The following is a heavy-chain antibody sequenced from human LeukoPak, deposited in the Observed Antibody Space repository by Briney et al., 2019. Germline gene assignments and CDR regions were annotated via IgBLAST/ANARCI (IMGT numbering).Heavy chain of an antibody. CDR1: GFTFSSYS. V-gene: IGHV3-21*01. J-gene: IGHJ4*02. CDR2: ISSSSSYI. Sequence: PGGSLRLSCAASGFTFSSYSMNWVRQAPGKGLEWVSSISSSSSYIYYADSVKGRFTISRDNAKNSLYLQMNSLRAEDTAVYYCARVLVNDFWSGYYLWGEYYFDYWGQGTLVTVSS. D-gene: IGHD3-3*01. CDR3: ARVLVNDFWSGYYLWGEYYFDY.